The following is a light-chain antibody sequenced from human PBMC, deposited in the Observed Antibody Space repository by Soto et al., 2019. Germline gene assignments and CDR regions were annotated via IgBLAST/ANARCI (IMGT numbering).Light chain of an antibody. Sequence: SFELTQPPSVSVAPGQTARITCGGNNIGSRSVHWYQQKPGQAPVLVVYDDADRPSGIPERFSGSNSGNTATLTISRVEAGDEADYYCQVYDGSIDHNYHKYVFGTGTKGTVL. CDR1: NIGSRS. J-gene: IGLJ1*01. V-gene: IGLV3-21*02. CDR3: QVYDGSIDHNYHKYV. CDR2: DDA.